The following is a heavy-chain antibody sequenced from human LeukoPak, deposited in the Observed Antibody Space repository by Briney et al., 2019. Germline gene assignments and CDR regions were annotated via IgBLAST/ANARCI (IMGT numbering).Heavy chain of an antibody. D-gene: IGHD3-10*01. J-gene: IGHJ6*03. CDR2: IYYSGST. Sequence: SETLSLTCAVSGGSISSGGYSWSWIRQPPGKGLEWIGYIYYSGSTYYNPSLKSRVTISVDTSKNQFSLKLSSVTAADTAVYYCARSQYYYGSGSYYNDVPLDYYYYMDVWGKGTTVTVSS. CDR3: ARSQYYYGSGSYYNDVPLDYYYYMDV. V-gene: IGHV4-30-4*07. CDR1: GGSISSGGYS.